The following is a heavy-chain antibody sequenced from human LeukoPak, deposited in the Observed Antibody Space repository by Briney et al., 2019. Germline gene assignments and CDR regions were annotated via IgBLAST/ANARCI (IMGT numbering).Heavy chain of an antibody. CDR2: IWYDGSNK. V-gene: IGHV3-33*01. J-gene: IGHJ6*02. CDR3: ARDPLIVVVPAALYRSYYYYGMDV. D-gene: IGHD2-2*01. CDR1: GFTFSSYG. Sequence: GGSLRLFCAASGFTFSSYGMHWVRQAPGKGLEWVAVIWYDGSNKYYADSVKGRFTISRDNSKNTLYLQMNSLRAEDTAVYYCARDPLIVVVPAALYRSYYYYGMDVWGQGTTVTVSS.